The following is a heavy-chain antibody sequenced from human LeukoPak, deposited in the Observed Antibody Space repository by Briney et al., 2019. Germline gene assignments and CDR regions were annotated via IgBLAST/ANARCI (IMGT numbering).Heavy chain of an antibody. D-gene: IGHD3-10*01. J-gene: IGHJ4*02. Sequence: GGSLRLSCAASGFTFSSYAMSWVRQAPGKGLEWVSAISGSGGSTYYADSVKGRFTITRDNSKNTLYLQMNSLRAEDTAVYYCAKRALMGSGSYYYFDYWGQGTLVTVSS. CDR2: ISGSGGST. V-gene: IGHV3-23*01. CDR1: GFTFSSYA. CDR3: AKRALMGSGSYYYFDY.